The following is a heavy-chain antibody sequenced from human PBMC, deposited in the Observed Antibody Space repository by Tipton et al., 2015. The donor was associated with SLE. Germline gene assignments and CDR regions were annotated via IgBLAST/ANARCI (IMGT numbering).Heavy chain of an antibody. CDR3: AKDNPLISSRGPLYYYGMDV. D-gene: IGHD6-13*01. J-gene: IGHJ6*02. CDR1: GFTFDDYA. Sequence: SLRLSCAASGFTFDDYAMHWVRQAPGKGLEWVSGISWNSGSIGYADSVKGRFTISRDNAKNSLYLQMNSLRAEDTALYYCAKDNPLISSRGPLYYYGMDVWGQGTTVTVSS. V-gene: IGHV3-9*01. CDR2: ISWNSGSI.